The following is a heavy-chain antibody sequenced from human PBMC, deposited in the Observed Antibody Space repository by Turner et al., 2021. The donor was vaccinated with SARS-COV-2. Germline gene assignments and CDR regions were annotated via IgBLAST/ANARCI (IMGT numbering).Heavy chain of an antibody. J-gene: IGHJ6*02. CDR2: SNYYGGT. D-gene: IGHD6-13*01. Sequence: QLQPQESGPGLVKPSETLSLTRTVPGGPISSSSYYWGWIRQPPGKGLEWMGGSNYYGGTYYNPSLKKRVTITVDTSKNQFSLKMSSVTAADTAVYYCATATVAGTELNYYGMDVWGQGTTVTVSS. V-gene: IGHV4-39*01. CDR1: GGPISSSSYY. CDR3: ATATVAGTELNYYGMDV.